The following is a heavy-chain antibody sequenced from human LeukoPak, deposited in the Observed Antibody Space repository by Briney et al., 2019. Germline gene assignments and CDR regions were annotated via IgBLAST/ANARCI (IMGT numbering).Heavy chain of an antibody. D-gene: IGHD3-10*01. CDR1: GYTFTGYY. Sequence: GASVKVSCKASGYTFTGYYMHWVRQAPGQGLEWMGWINPNSGGTNYAQKFQGRVTLTRDMSTSTDYLELSSLRSEDTAVYYCARDNSVRVEAWWFNPWGQGTLVTVSS. CDR3: ARDNSVRVEAWWFNP. V-gene: IGHV1-2*02. J-gene: IGHJ5*02. CDR2: INPNSGGT.